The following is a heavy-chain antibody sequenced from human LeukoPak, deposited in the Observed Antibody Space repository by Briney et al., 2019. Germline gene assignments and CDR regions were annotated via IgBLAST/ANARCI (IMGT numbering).Heavy chain of an antibody. Sequence: GGSLRLSCAASGFTFSSYGMHWVRQAPGKGLEWVAFIRYDGSNKYYADSVKGRFTISRDNSKNTLYLQMNSLRAEDTAVYYCAEGSGYSYGYDYFDYWGQGTLVTVSS. CDR2: IRYDGSNK. D-gene: IGHD5-18*01. J-gene: IGHJ4*02. CDR1: GFTFSSYG. V-gene: IGHV3-30*02. CDR3: AEGSGYSYGYDYFDY.